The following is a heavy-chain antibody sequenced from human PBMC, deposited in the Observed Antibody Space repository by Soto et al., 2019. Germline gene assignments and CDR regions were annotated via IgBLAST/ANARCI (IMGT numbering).Heavy chain of an antibody. CDR1: GGSFSGSY. Sequence: SETLSLTCAVYGGSFSGSYWSWIRRPPGKGLEWIGEINHSGSTNYNPSLKSRVTISVDTSKNQFSLKLSSVTAADTAVYYCARGGGRGYSYGYYYYYGMDVWGQGTTVTVSS. CDR2: INHSGST. CDR3: ARGGGRGYSYGYYYYYGMDV. D-gene: IGHD5-18*01. J-gene: IGHJ6*02. V-gene: IGHV4-34*01.